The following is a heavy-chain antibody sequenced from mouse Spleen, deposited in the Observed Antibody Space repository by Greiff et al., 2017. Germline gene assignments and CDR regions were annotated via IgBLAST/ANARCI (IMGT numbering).Heavy chain of an antibody. V-gene: IGHV1-55*01. CDR2: IYPGSGST. Sequence: VQLQQSGAELVKPGASVKMSCKASGYTFTSYWITWVKQRPGQGLAWIGDIYPGSGSTNYNEKFKSKATLTVDTSSSTAYMQSSSLTSEDSADYYGARGDYFDYWGQGTTLTVSS. CDR3: ARGDYFDY. J-gene: IGHJ2*01. CDR1: GYTFTSYW.